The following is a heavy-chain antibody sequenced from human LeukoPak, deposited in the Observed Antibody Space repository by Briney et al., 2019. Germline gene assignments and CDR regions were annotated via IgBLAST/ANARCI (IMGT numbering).Heavy chain of an antibody. V-gene: IGHV3-7*01. J-gene: IGHJ4*02. CDR3: AREVGSSWTTRGYFDY. D-gene: IGHD6-13*01. CDR1: GFTFSSYW. CDR2: IKQDGSEK. Sequence: GGSLRLSCAASGFTFSSYWMSWVRQAPGKGLEWVANIKQDGSEKYYVDSVKGRFTISRDNAKNSLYLQMNSLRAEDTAVYYCAREVGSSWTTRGYFDYWGQGTLVTVPS.